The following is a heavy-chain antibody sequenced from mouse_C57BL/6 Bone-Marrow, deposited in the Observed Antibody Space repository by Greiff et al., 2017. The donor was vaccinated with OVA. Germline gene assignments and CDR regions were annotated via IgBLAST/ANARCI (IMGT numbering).Heavy chain of an antibody. V-gene: IGHV7-1*01. J-gene: IGHJ1*03. Sequence: EVKVVESGGGLVQSGRSLRLSCATSEFTFSDFYMEWVRQAPGKGLEWIAASRNKANDYTTEYSASVKGRFIVSRDTSQSILYLQMNALRAEDTAIYYCARDNWDWYFDVWGTGTTVTVSS. CDR1: EFTFSDFY. CDR2: SRNKANDYTT. D-gene: IGHD4-1*01. CDR3: ARDNWDWYFDV.